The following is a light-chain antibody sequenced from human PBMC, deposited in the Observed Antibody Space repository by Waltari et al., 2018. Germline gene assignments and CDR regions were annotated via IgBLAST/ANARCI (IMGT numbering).Light chain of an antibody. V-gene: IGLV2-11*01. Sequence: QSALTQPCSVSGSPGQSVTISCTGTSSDVGGYNYVSWYQHHPGKAPKLMIYDVSKRPSGVPDRFSGSKSGNTASLTISGLQAEDEADYYCCLYAGSYPWVFGGGTKLTVL. CDR1: SSDVGGYNY. CDR3: CLYAGSYPWV. CDR2: DVS. J-gene: IGLJ3*02.